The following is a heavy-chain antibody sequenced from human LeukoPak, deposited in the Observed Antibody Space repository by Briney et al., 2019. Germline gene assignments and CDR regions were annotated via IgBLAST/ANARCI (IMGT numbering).Heavy chain of an antibody. D-gene: IGHD2-21*01. CDR3: AHRPGRGIPAAH. CDR2: IYWDDDK. CDR1: GFSLSTNEVG. Sequence: SGPTLVKPTQTLTLTCTFSGFSLSTNEVGVGWIRQPPGKALEWLALIYWDDDKRYSPYLKTRLTIAKDTSKNQVVLTMTNMDPVDTATYYCAHRPGRGIPAAHWGQGTLVTVSS. J-gene: IGHJ4*02. V-gene: IGHV2-5*02.